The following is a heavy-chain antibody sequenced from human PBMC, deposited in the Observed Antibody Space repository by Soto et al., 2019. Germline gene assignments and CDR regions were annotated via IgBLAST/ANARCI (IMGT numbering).Heavy chain of an antibody. CDR3: AHRQNYFGTRDFDY. CDR2: IYWNDNK. D-gene: IGHD3-10*01. CDR1: GSSLSTSGVG. V-gene: IGHV2-5*01. Sequence: SGPTLVNPTQTLTLTCTFSGSSLSTSGVGVGWVRQPPGKSLEWLALIYWNDNKYYTPSLTTRLTITKDTSKNQVVLTMTDMDPADTATYYCAHRQNYFGTRDFDYWGQGVLVTVSS. J-gene: IGHJ4*02.